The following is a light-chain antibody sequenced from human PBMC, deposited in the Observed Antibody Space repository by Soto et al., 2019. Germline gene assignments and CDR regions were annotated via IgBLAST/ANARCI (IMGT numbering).Light chain of an antibody. CDR3: NSYSGSNNFVV. CDR2: EVN. V-gene: IGLV2-8*01. CDR1: SSAVGGYDY. J-gene: IGLJ1*01. Sequence: QSALTQLPSASGSPGQSVTFSGTETSSAVGGYDYVSWYQQHPGKAPELIIYEVNKRPSGVPDRFSGSKSGNTASLTVSGLQAEDEADYYCNSYSGSNNFVVFGTGTKVTVL.